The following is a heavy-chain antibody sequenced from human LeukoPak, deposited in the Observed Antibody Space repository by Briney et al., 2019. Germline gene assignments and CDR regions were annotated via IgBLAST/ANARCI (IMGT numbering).Heavy chain of an antibody. D-gene: IGHD3-3*01. CDR1: GFNMGSYW. J-gene: IGHJ4*02. Sequence: PGGSLRLSCVASGFNMGSYWMSWVRQTPGKGLEWVANIKQDESEEYYVESVKGRFTISRDNAQNSVYLQMNNLRVEDTALYYCARVGISEWLLEDYWGQGTLVIVSS. CDR3: ARVGISEWLLEDY. V-gene: IGHV3-7*01. CDR2: IKQDESEE.